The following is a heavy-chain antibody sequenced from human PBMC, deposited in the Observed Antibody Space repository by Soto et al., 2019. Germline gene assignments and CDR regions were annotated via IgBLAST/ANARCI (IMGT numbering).Heavy chain of an antibody. CDR2: ISGSGGST. V-gene: IGHV3-23*01. Sequence: GGSLRLSCAASGFGFSSYWMHWVRQAPGKGLVWVSAISGSGGSTYYADSVKGRFTISRDNSKNTLYLQMNSLRAEDTAVYYCAKDRGIVVVPAAMDVWGQGTTVTVSS. CDR3: AKDRGIVVVPAAMDV. CDR1: GFGFSSYW. D-gene: IGHD2-2*01. J-gene: IGHJ6*02.